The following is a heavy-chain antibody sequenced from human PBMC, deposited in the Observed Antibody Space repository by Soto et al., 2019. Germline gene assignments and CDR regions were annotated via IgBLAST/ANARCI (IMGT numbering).Heavy chain of an antibody. V-gene: IGHV1-24*01. CDR2: IDPEDGET. J-gene: IGHJ6*03. CDR1: GYTLTELS. D-gene: IGHD4-4*01. CDR3: ARDLKAVYSNYYYYYYMDV. Sequence: ASVKVSCKVSGYTLTELSMHWVRQAPGEGLEWMGGIDPEDGETIYAQKFQGRVTMTRNTSISTAYMELSSLRSEDTAVYYCARDLKAVYSNYYYYYYMDVWGKGTTVTVSS.